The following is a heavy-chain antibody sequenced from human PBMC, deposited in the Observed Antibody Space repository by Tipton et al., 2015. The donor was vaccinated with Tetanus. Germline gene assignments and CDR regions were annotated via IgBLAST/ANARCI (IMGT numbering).Heavy chain of an antibody. V-gene: IGHV4-59*01. D-gene: IGHD4-17*01. J-gene: IGHJ4*02. CDR1: GGSISSYY. CDR2: IYYSGST. CDR3: ARVHIPSLDDYGAPKPGPFDY. Sequence: TLSLTCTVSGGSISSYYWSWIRQPPGKGLEWIGYIYYSGSTNYNPSLKSRVTISVDTSKNQFSLKLSSVTAADTAVYYCARVHIPSLDDYGAPKPGPFDYWGQGTLVTVSS.